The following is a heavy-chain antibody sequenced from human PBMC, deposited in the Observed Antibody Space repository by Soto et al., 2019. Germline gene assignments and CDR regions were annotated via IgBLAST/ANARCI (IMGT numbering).Heavy chain of an antibody. J-gene: IGHJ6*02. CDR2: ISSSSSYI. CDR1: GFTFSSYS. Sequence: GGSLRLSCAASGFTFSSYSMNWVRQAPGKGLEWVSSISSSSSYIYYADSVKGRFTISRDNAKNSLYLQMNSLRAEDTAVYYCARAGGYGDYSPYYYYGMDVWGQGTTVTVSS. CDR3: ARAGGYGDYSPYYYYGMDV. V-gene: IGHV3-21*01. D-gene: IGHD4-17*01.